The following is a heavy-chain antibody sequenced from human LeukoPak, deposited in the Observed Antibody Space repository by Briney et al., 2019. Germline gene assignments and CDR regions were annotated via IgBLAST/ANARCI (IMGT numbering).Heavy chain of an antibody. J-gene: IGHJ4*02. V-gene: IGHV3-7*01. CDR2: IKTDESEK. D-gene: IGHD6-19*01. CDR1: GFTFSSFW. Sequence: GGSLRLSCAASGFTFSSFWMAWVRQAPGKGLEWVANIKTDESEKYYVGSVKGRFTISRDNAENSLYLQMNSLRAEDTAIYYCANSGWSLRDYWGQGTLVTVSS. CDR3: ANSGWSLRDY.